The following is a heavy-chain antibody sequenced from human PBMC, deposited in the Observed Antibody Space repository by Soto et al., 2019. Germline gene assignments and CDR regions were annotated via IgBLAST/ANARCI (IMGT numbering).Heavy chain of an antibody. D-gene: IGHD3-22*01. CDR1: GYTLTELS. J-gene: IGHJ4*02. CDR2: FDPEDGET. Sequence: QVQLVQSGAEVKKPGASVKVSCKVSGYTLTELSMHWVRQAPGKGLEWMGGFDPEDGETIYAQKFQGRVTXTXDXXTDTAYMELSSLRSEDTAVYYCATALGDSSGYYGYWCQGTLVTVSS. V-gene: IGHV1-24*01. CDR3: ATALGDSSGYYGY.